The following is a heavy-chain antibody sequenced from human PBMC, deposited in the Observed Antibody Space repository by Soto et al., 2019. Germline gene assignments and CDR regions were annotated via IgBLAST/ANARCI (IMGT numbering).Heavy chain of an antibody. V-gene: IGHV4-59*01. J-gene: IGHJ6*02. Sequence: SETLSLTCTVSGGSISSYYWSWIRQPPGKGLEWIGYIYYSGSTNYNPSLKSRVTISVDTSKNQFSLKLSSVTAADTAVYYCARETRSLEPPYHYYGLDGWGQGTTVTVSS. CDR1: GGSISSYY. CDR3: ARETRSLEPPYHYYGLDG. D-gene: IGHD1-26*01. CDR2: IYYSGST.